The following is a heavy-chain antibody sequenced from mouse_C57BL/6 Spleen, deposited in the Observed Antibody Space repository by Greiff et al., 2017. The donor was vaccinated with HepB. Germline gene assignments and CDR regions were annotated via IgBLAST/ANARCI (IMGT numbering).Heavy chain of an antibody. Sequence: VQLQESGAELARPGASVKLSCKASGYTFTSYGISWVKQRTGQGLEWIGEIYPRSGNTYYNEKFKGKATLTADKSSSTAYMELRSLTSEDSAVYFCARRGYDYEIDYWGQGTTLTVSS. J-gene: IGHJ2*01. CDR2: IYPRSGNT. V-gene: IGHV1-81*01. CDR3: ARRGYDYEIDY. CDR1: GYTFTSYG. D-gene: IGHD2-4*01.